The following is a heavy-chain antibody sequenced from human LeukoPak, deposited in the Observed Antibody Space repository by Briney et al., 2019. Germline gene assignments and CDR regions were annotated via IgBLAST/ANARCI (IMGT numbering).Heavy chain of an antibody. CDR2: IYGAGAT. CDR1: GLTVSSEY. V-gene: IGHV3-53*01. CDR3: ARLLPASRHYFDY. Sequence: PGGSLRLSCAAYGLTVSSEYLAWVRQAPGKGLEWISGIYGAGATYYADSVQGRFTISRDTYSNALYLQMNSLRVEDTAVYHCARLLPASRHYFDYWGQGTLVTVSS. D-gene: IGHD2-15*01. J-gene: IGHJ4*02.